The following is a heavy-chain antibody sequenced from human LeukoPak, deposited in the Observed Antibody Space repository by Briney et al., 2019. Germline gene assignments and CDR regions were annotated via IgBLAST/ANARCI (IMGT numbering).Heavy chain of an antibody. CDR1: GYTFTSYY. CDR3: AREPSDIALDV. Sequence: ASVKVSCKTSGYTFTSYYIHWVRQAPGQGLEWMGIINPSGGSTSYAQKFQGRVTMTRDTSTSTVYMYLSSLRSGDTAVYYCAREPSDIALDVWGQGTTVTVSS. J-gene: IGHJ6*02. D-gene: IGHD2-15*01. CDR2: INPSGGST. V-gene: IGHV1-46*01.